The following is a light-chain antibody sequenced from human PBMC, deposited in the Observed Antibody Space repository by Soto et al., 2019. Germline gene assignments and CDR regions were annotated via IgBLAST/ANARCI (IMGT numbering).Light chain of an antibody. J-gene: IGLJ2*01. CDR3: SSYAGSNNYVA. CDR2: EVS. V-gene: IGLV2-8*01. Sequence: QLVLTQPPSASGSPGQSVTISCTGTSSDVGAYNYVSWYQQHPGKAPKLIIYEVSKRPSGVPDRFSGSKSGNTASLSVSGLQTEDEADYYCSSYAGSNNYVAFGGGTKVTVL. CDR1: SSDVGAYNY.